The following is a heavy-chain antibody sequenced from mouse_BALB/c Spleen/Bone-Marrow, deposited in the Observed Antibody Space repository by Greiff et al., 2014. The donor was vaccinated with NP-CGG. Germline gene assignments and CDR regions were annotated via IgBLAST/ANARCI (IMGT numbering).Heavy chain of an antibody. CDR3: VRPHYYGSSYRYAMDY. CDR2: IRSKSNNYAT. Sequence: EVQGVESGGGLVQPKGSLKLSCAASGFTFNTYAMNWVRLAPGKGLEWVARIRSKSNNYATYYADSVKDRFTISRDDSQSMLYLQMNNLKTEDTAMYYCVRPHYYGSSYRYAMDYWGQGTSVTVSS. CDR1: GFTFNTYA. V-gene: IGHV10-1*02. J-gene: IGHJ4*01. D-gene: IGHD1-1*01.